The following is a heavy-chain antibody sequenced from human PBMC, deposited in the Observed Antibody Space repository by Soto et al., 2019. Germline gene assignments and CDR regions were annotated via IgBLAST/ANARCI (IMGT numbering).Heavy chain of an antibody. CDR2: GST. CDR1: GDSISSHY. J-gene: IGHJ4*02. V-gene: IGHV4-59*11. CDR3: ARVSTSASGSHYTLDY. D-gene: IGHD3-10*01. Sequence: PSETLSLTCTVSGDSISSHYWSWIRQPPGKGLEWIGFGSTKYNPSLKSRISISVDTSKNQFSLNLTSATAADTAVYYCARVSTSASGSHYTLDYWGQGTLVTVSS.